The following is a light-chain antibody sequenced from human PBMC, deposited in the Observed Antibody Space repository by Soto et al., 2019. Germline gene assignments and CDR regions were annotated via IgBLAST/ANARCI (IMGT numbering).Light chain of an antibody. CDR2: EVS. CDR3: SSFAGSDNVL. J-gene: IGLJ2*01. Sequence: QSALTQPPSASGSPGQSVTIACTGTSSDVGGYNSVSWYQQHPGKAPKLMIYEVSKRPSGVPVRFSGSKSGNTASLTVSGVQAEDEADYYCSSFAGSDNVLFGGGTKVTVL. CDR1: SSDVGGYNS. V-gene: IGLV2-8*01.